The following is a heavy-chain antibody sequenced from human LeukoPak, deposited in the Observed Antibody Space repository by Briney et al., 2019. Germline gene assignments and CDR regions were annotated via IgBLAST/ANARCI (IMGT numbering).Heavy chain of an antibody. V-gene: IGHV5-51*01. D-gene: IGHD6-6*01. CDR1: GYSFTNYW. CDR2: IYPGDSDT. CDR3: ARHYPELIAAPRGYFDY. J-gene: IGHJ4*02. Sequence: GESLKISCQGSGYSFTNYWIGWVRQMPGKGLEWMGIIYPGDSDTRYSPSFQGQVTISADKSISTAYLQWSSLKASDTAMYYCARHYPELIAAPRGYFDYWGQGTLVTVSS.